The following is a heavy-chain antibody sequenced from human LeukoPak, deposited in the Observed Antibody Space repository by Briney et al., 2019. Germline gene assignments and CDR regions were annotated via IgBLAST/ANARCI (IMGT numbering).Heavy chain of an antibody. CDR3: AKDAPPHCSSTSCQDHYYYGMDV. V-gene: IGHV3-23*01. CDR1: GFTFSSYA. Sequence: GGSLRLSCAASGFTFSSYAMSWVRQAPGKGLEWVSAISGSGGSTYYADSVKGRFTISRDNSKNTLYLQMNSLRAEDTAVYYCAKDAPPHCSSTSCQDHYYYGMDVWGQGTTVTVSS. CDR2: ISGSGGST. D-gene: IGHD2-2*01. J-gene: IGHJ6*02.